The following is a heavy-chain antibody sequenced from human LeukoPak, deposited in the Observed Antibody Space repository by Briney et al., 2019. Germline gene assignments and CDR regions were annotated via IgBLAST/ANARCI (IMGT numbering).Heavy chain of an antibody. CDR2: IGGSGDTT. D-gene: IGHD2-15*01. J-gene: IGHJ3*02. CDR3: AKDYVGSLADAFDI. V-gene: IGHV3-23*01. Sequence: GGSLRLSCAASGFTFSSYSMNWVRQAPGKGLEWVSAIGGSGDTTYYADSVKGRFTISRDNSKKTLFLEMDSLRAEDTAVYYCAKDYVGSLADAFDIWGQGTMVSVSS. CDR1: GFTFSSYS.